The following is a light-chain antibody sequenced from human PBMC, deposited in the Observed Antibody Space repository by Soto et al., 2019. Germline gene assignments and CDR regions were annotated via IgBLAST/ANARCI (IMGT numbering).Light chain of an antibody. V-gene: IGKV3-20*01. CDR3: PQHGTPPPT. J-gene: IGKJ1*01. Sequence: EIVLTQSPGTLSLSRGERATLSCGASQSVSSSYLACYQQKPGQAPRLRFYGASRRATGIPDRFSGSGSGTDFPLTISTLEPEDFAVYYCPQHGTPPPTFGQGTKVDIK. CDR1: QSVSSSY. CDR2: GAS.